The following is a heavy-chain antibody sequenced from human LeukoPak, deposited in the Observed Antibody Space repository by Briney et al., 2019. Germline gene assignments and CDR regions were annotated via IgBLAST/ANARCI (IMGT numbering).Heavy chain of an antibody. V-gene: IGHV1-3*01. CDR2: INAGNGNT. Sequence: ASVKVSCKASGYTFTSYAMHWVRQAPGQRLEWMGWINAGNGNTKYSQKFQGRVTMTTDTSTSTAYMELRSLRSDDTAVYYCAREGCSSTSCYAYWGQGTLVTVSS. D-gene: IGHD2-2*01. CDR3: AREGCSSTSCYAY. CDR1: GYTFTSYA. J-gene: IGHJ4*02.